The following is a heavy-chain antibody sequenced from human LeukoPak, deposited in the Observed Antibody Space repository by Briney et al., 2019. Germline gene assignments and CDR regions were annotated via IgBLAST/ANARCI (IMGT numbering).Heavy chain of an antibody. CDR3: ARLSGTITIFGVVIIGFDY. Sequence: PSETLSLTCAVYGGSFSGYYWSWIRQPPGKGLEWIGEINHSGNTNYNPSLKSRVSISVDTSKSQFSLNLTSVTAADMAIYYCARLSGTITIFGVVIIGFDYWSQGTLVTVSS. CDR2: INHSGNT. D-gene: IGHD3-3*01. CDR1: GGSFSGYY. V-gene: IGHV4-34*01. J-gene: IGHJ4*02.